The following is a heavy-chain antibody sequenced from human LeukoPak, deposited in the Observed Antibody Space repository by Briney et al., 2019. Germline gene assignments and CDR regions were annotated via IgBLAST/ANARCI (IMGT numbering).Heavy chain of an antibody. D-gene: IGHD5-18*01. CDR2: INPNSGGR. V-gene: IGHV1-2*02. J-gene: IGHJ4*02. CDR1: GYTLTGYY. Sequence: ASVKVSCKASGYTLTGYYMHCVCQAPGQRLGWMGWINPNSGGRNYAQKFQGRVTMTRDTSICTAYMELSRRRPEDTAMYYCARDRAWIQLWRSLDYWGQGTLVTVSS. CDR3: ARDRAWIQLWRSLDY.